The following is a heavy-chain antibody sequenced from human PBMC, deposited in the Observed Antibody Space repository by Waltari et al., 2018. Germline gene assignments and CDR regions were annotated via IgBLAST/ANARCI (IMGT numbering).Heavy chain of an antibody. CDR2: VYYSGRA. J-gene: IGHJ4*02. CDR3: ARHNPSSDFTFDY. V-gene: IGHV4-39*01. D-gene: IGHD3-3*01. CDR1: GDSISSGSYY. Sequence: QLQLQESRPGLVKPSETLSLTCNVSGDSISSGSYYWGWLRQPPGQGLEWIGSVYYSGRAYYNPSLKSRVSIAIDTSKNQFSLKVNSVTAADTALYYCARHNPSSDFTFDYWGPGTLVTVSS.